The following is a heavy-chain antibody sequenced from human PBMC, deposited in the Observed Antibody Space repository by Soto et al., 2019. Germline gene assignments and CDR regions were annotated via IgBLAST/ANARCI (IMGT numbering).Heavy chain of an antibody. CDR2: ISGSGGST. CDR1: GFTFSSYA. Sequence: EVQLLESGGGLVQPGGSLRLSCAASGFTFSSYAMSWIRQAPGKGLEWVSAISGSGGSTYYADSVKGRFTISRDNAKNTLYLQMNSLRAEDTAVYYCAKSLGTRSRWYNSEYYYYGMDVWGQGTTVTVSS. J-gene: IGHJ6*02. CDR3: AKSLGTRSRWYNSEYYYYGMDV. V-gene: IGHV3-23*01. D-gene: IGHD6-13*01.